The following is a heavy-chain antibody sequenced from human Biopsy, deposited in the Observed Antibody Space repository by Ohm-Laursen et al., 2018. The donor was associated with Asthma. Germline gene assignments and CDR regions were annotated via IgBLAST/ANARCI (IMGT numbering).Heavy chain of an antibody. CDR3: AREGIAVAHFDY. J-gene: IGHJ4*02. CDR1: GFTFSSYA. V-gene: IGHV3-30-3*01. D-gene: IGHD6-19*01. Sequence: SLRLSCSASGFTFSSYAMSWVRQAPGKGLEWVAVISYDGSNKYYADSVKGRFTISGDNSKNTLYLQMNSLRAEDTAVYYCAREGIAVAHFDYWGQGTLVTVSS. CDR2: ISYDGSNK.